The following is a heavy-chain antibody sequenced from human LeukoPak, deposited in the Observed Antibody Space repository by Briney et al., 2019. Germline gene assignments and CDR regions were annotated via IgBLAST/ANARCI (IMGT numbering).Heavy chain of an antibody. V-gene: IGHV3-64*01. J-gene: IGHJ6*03. CDR3: AKVRSSGWYSPHYYYYMDV. CDR2: ISSNGGST. Sequence: GGSLRLSCAASGFTFSSYAMHWVRQAPGKGLEYVSAISSNGGSTYYANSVKGRFTISRDNSKNTLYLQMNSLRAEDTAVYYCAKVRSSGWYSPHYYYYMDVWGKGTTVTISS. CDR1: GFTFSSYA. D-gene: IGHD6-19*01.